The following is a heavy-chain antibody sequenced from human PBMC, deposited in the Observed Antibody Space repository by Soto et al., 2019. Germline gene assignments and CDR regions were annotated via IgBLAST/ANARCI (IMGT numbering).Heavy chain of an antibody. CDR1: GGSFSGYC. J-gene: IGHJ6*02. Sequence: SETLSLTCAVYGGSFSGYCWSWIRQPPGKGLEWIGEINHSGSTNYNPSLKSRVTISVDTSKNQFSLKLSSVTAADTAVYYCARGVLIQLWPRAARGMDVWGQGTTVTVS. CDR3: ARGVLIQLWPRAARGMDV. CDR2: INHSGST. V-gene: IGHV4-34*01. D-gene: IGHD5-18*01.